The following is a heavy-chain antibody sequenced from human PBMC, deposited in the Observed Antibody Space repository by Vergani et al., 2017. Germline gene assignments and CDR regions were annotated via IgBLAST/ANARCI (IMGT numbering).Heavy chain of an antibody. CDR3: SRDMIQVAGANWYFDL. J-gene: IGHJ2*01. Sequence: QVQLQQSGPGLVKPSQTLSLTCAISGDSVSSNSAAWNWIRQSPSRGLEWLGRTYYRSKWYNDYAVSVKSRITINPDTSKNQFSLQLNSGTPEDTAVYYCSRDMIQVAGANWYFDLWGRGTLVTVSS. CDR2: TYYRSKWYN. V-gene: IGHV6-1*01. D-gene: IGHD6-19*01. CDR1: GDSVSSNSAA.